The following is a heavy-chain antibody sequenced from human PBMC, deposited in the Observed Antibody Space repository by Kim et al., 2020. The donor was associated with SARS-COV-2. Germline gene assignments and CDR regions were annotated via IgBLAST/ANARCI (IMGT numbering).Heavy chain of an antibody. V-gene: IGHV4-31*03. CDR2: IYCSGST. CDR1: GGSISSGGYY. J-gene: IGHJ5*02. CDR3: ARDFRQYSSGWSSPFDP. Sequence: SETLSLTCTVSGGSISSGGYYWSWIRQHPGKGLEWIGYIYCSGSTYYNPSLKSRVTISVDTSKNQFSLKLSSVTAADTAVYYCARDFRQYSSGWSSPFDPWGQGTLVTVSS. D-gene: IGHD6-19*01.